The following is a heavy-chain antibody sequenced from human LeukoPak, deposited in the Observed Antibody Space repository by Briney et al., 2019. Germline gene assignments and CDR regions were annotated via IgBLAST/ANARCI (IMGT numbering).Heavy chain of an antibody. Sequence: GGSLGLSCAASGFTLRSNYMSWVRHAPGKGLEWVLDIYSGGNTYYAESVKGRITIARDNSKNTLYIKINNLRAEDTAVYYCAIEGIGSYDDYEPLDAFDIWGQGTMVTVSS. CDR3: AIEGIGSYDDYEPLDAFDI. CDR1: GFTLRSNY. CDR2: IYSGGNT. J-gene: IGHJ3*02. V-gene: IGHV3-66*02. D-gene: IGHD4-17*01.